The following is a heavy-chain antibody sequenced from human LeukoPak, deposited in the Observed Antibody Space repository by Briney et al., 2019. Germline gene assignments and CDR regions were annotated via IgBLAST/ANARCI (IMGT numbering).Heavy chain of an antibody. Sequence: GGSLRLSCAASEFTFWMHWVRQAPGKGLVWVSQINSDGSSTSYADSVKGRFTISRDNAKNTLYLQMNSLRAEDTAVYYCGNLDWGQGTLVTASS. V-gene: IGHV3-74*01. CDR3: GNLD. J-gene: IGHJ4*02. CDR2: INSDGSST. CDR1: EFTFW.